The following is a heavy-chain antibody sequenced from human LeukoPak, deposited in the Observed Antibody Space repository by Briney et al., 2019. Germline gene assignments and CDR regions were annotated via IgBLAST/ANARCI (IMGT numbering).Heavy chain of an antibody. D-gene: IGHD3-22*01. V-gene: IGHV3-33*01. Sequence: GGSLRLSCAASGFTFSSYGMHWVRQAPGKGLEWVAVIWYDGSNKYYADSVKGRFTISRDNSKNTLYLQMNSLRAEDTAVYYCARDSDSSGYYGPGTSYYYYYGMDVWGQGTTVTVSS. J-gene: IGHJ6*02. CDR1: GFTFSSYG. CDR2: IWYDGSNK. CDR3: ARDSDSSGYYGPGTSYYYYYGMDV.